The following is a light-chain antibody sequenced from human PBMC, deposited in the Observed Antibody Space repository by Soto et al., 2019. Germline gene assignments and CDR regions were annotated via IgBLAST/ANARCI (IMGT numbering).Light chain of an antibody. CDR3: QKYNSAPLA. Sequence: DIQMTQSPATLSASIGDSVTITCRASQSIKNWLAWYQQKPGKAPKLLMSDASRLQSGVPSRFSGSGYGTDFTLTISSLQPEDVATYYCQKYNSAPLAFGQGTKVDIK. V-gene: IGKV1-5*01. CDR2: DAS. CDR1: QSIKNW. J-gene: IGKJ1*01.